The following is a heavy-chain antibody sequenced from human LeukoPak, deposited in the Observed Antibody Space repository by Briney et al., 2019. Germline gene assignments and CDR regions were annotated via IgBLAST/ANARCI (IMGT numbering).Heavy chain of an antibody. CDR1: GFTFSNAW. CDR3: ARGVGGSYPSYFDY. J-gene: IGHJ4*02. V-gene: IGHV4-4*02. D-gene: IGHD1-26*01. CDR2: IYHSGST. Sequence: GSLRLSCAASGFTFSNAWMSWVRQAPGKGLEWIGEIYHSGSTNYNPSLKSRVTISVDKSKNQFSLKLSSVTAADTAVYYCARGVGGSYPSYFDYWGQGTLVTVSS.